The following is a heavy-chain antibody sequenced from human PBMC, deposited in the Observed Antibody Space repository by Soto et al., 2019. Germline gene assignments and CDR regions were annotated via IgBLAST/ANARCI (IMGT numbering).Heavy chain of an antibody. CDR1: GGSISSSSYY. J-gene: IGHJ3*02. V-gene: IGHV4-39*01. CDR2: IYYSGST. Sequence: SETLSLTCTVSGGSISSSSYYWGWIRQPPGKGLEWIGSIYYSGSTYYNPSLKSRVTITVDTSKNQFSLKLSSETAADTAVYYCASFPLPYKDIVVVPAAIQLDAFDIWGQGTMVTVSS. D-gene: IGHD2-2*01. CDR3: ASFPLPYKDIVVVPAAIQLDAFDI.